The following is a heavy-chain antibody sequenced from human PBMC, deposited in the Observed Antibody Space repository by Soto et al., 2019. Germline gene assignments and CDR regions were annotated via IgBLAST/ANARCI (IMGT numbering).Heavy chain of an antibody. Sequence: ASVKVSCKASGYTFTSYYIHWVRQAPGHGLEWMGLINPGGGSTNYAQKFQGRVTMTRDTSTSTVYMELSSLRSEDTAVYYCARARDNFWSGYPYPHCDDYWGQGSLVTVSS. CDR1: GYTFTSYY. CDR2: INPGGGST. D-gene: IGHD3-3*01. J-gene: IGHJ4*02. V-gene: IGHV1-46*01. CDR3: ARARDNFWSGYPYPHCDDY.